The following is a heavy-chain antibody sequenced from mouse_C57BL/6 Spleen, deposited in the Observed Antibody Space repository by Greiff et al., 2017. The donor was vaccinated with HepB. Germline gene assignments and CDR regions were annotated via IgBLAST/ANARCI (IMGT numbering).Heavy chain of an antibody. CDR3: AREGFITTVVDY. J-gene: IGHJ2*01. CDR1: GYAFSSSW. V-gene: IGHV1-82*01. CDR2: IYPGDGDT. Sequence: VQLQQSGPELVKPGASVKISCKASGYAFSSSWMNWVKQRPGKGLEWIGRIYPGDGDTNYNGKFKGKATLTADKSSSTAYMQLSSLTSADSAVYFCAREGFITTVVDYWGQGTTLTVSS. D-gene: IGHD1-1*01.